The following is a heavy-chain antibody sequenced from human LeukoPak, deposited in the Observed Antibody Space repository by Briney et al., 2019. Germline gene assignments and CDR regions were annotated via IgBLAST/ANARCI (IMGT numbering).Heavy chain of an antibody. D-gene: IGHD6-19*01. Sequence: PSETLSLTCTVSGGSISYYYWTWILQPAGKVLEWIGRIYTSGSTSYNPSLKSRVTMSVDTSKNQFSLKLSSVTAADTAVYYCARHPAGYSSGRDYWGQGTLVTVSS. V-gene: IGHV4-4*07. CDR3: ARHPAGYSSGRDY. CDR2: IYTSGST. CDR1: GGSISYYY. J-gene: IGHJ4*02.